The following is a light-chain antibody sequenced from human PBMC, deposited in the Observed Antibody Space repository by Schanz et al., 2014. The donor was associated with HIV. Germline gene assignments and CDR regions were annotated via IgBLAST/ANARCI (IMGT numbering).Light chain of an antibody. V-gene: IGLV1-44*01. CDR2: TDG. CDR3: QSYDSSLSGVV. J-gene: IGLJ2*01. CDR1: SSNIGSNT. Sequence: QSVLTQPPSASGTPGQTVTISCSGSSSNIGSNTVNWYQQLPGTAPKFLISTDGGRPSGVPDRFSGSKSGFSASLVITDLQAEDEADYYCQSYDSSLSGVVFGGGTKLTVL.